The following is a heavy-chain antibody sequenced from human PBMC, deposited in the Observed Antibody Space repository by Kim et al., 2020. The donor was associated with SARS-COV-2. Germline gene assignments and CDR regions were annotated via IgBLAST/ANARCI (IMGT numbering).Heavy chain of an antibody. CDR3: ARDLGSSAYYYGMDV. V-gene: IGHV3-66*01. Sequence: DSVKGRFTISRDNSKNTLYLQMNSLRAEDTAVYYCARDLGSSAYYYGMDVWGQGTTVTVSS. D-gene: IGHD6-6*01. J-gene: IGHJ6*02.